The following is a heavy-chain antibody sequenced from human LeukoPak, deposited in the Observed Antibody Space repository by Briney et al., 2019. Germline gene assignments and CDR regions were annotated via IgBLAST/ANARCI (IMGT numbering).Heavy chain of an antibody. Sequence: GGSLRLSRAASGFTFSSFGMHWVRQAPGKGLEWVAVIAYDGSNKYYADSVKGRFTISRDNSKNTLYQQMNSLRGEDTAVYYCAKDSQYCSRTSCSYYYYYYMDVWGKGTTVTVSS. CDR3: AKDSQYCSRTSCSYYYYYYMDV. CDR2: IAYDGSNK. CDR1: GFTFSSFG. D-gene: IGHD2-2*01. J-gene: IGHJ6*03. V-gene: IGHV3-30*18.